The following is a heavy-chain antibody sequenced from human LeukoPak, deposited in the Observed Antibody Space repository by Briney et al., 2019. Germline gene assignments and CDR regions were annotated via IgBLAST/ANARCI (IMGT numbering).Heavy chain of an antibody. CDR2: IDHSGST. CDR1: GGSFSGYY. V-gene: IGHV4-34*01. CDR3: ASELRGKYYFDY. Sequence: NPSETLSLTCAVYGGSFSGYYWSWIRQPPGKGLEWIGEIDHSGSTNYNPSLKSRVTISVDTSKNQFSLKLSSVTAADTAVYYCASELRGKYYFDYWGQGTLVTVSS. J-gene: IGHJ4*02. D-gene: IGHD1-7*01.